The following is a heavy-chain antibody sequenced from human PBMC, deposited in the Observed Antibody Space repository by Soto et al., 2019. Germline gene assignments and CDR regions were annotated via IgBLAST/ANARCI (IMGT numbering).Heavy chain of an antibody. J-gene: IGHJ2*01. D-gene: IGHD4-4*01. CDR3: ARLSNLYWYFDL. CDR1: GGSISSYY. Sequence: SETLSLTCTVSGGSISSYYWSWIRQPPGKGLEWIGYIYYSGSTNYNPSLKSRVTISVDTSKNQFSLKLSSVTAADTAVYYCARLSNLYWYFDLWGRGTLVTVSS. CDR2: IYYSGST. V-gene: IGHV4-59*08.